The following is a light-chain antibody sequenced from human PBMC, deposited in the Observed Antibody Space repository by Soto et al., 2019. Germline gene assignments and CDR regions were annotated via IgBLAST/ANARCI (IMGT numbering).Light chain of an antibody. CDR2: GAS. CDR1: QSVSSIY. CDR3: QQYNNWPT. V-gene: IGKV3D-15*01. J-gene: IGKJ1*01. Sequence: PGERATLSCRASQSVSSIYLAWYQQNPGQAPRVLIYGASNRATGVPDRFSGSGSGTEFTLTISSLQSEDFAVYYCQQYNNWPTFGQGTKVDIK.